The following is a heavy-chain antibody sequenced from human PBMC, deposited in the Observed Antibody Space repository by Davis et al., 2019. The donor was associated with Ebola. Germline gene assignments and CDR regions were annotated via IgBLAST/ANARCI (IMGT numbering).Heavy chain of an antibody. V-gene: IGHV1-46*01. CDR3: ARDEFDY. J-gene: IGHJ4*02. CDR2: INPNDGRT. CDR1: GYTFTNYY. Sequence: ASVKVSCKASGYTFTNYYMHWVRQAPGQGLEWMGMINPNDGRTIYAQKFQGRVTITRDTSASTAYMELSSLRSEDTAVFFCARDEFDYWGQGTLVTVSS.